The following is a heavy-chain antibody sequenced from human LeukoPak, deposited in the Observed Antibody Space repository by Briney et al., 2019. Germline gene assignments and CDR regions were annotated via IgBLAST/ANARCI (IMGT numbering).Heavy chain of an antibody. CDR2: ISNDGSRK. D-gene: IGHD3-22*01. V-gene: IGHV3-30*03. CDR1: GFTFSRHG. Sequence: GGSLRLSCAPSGFTFSRHGMHWVRQAPGKGLEWVAIISNDGSRKYYAHSVEGRFTISRDNSKNTLYLQMNSLRAEDTAVYYCAREIYYYDSSGYYSGLLDYWGQGTLVTVSS. CDR3: AREIYYYDSSGYYSGLLDY. J-gene: IGHJ4*02.